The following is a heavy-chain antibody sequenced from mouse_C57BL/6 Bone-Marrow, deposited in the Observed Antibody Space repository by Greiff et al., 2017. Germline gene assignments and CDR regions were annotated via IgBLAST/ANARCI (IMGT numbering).Heavy chain of an antibody. V-gene: IGHV1-47*01. Sequence: VHLVESGAELVKPGASVKMSCKASGYTFTTYPIEWMKQNHGKSLEWIGNFHPYTDDTKYNEKFKGKATLTVEKSSSTVYLELSRLTSDDSAVYYGARGGKNGGYYFDYWGQGTTLTVSS. J-gene: IGHJ2*01. CDR3: ARGGKNGGYYFDY. CDR2: FHPYTDDT. D-gene: IGHD1-1*02. CDR1: GYTFTTYP.